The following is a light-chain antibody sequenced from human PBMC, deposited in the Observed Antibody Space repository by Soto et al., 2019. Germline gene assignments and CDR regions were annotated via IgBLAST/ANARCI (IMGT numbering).Light chain of an antibody. J-gene: IGLJ1*01. CDR2: EGT. CDR1: SSDVGSYDL. CDR3: YSYAGDSLYV. V-gene: IGLV2-23*01. Sequence: QTVVTQPASVSGSPGQSITISCTGTSSDVGSYDLVSWYQHHPGKVPKLMVYEGTKRPSGVSDRFSGSKSGNTASLTISGLQDEDEADYYCYSYAGDSLYVFGTGTKLTVL.